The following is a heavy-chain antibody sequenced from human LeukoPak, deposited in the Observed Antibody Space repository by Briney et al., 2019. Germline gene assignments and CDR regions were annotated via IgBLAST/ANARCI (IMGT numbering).Heavy chain of an antibody. D-gene: IGHD3-10*01. Sequence: GGSLRLSCAASGFTFSSYAMHWVRQAPGKGLEWVAVISYDGSNKYYADSVKGRFTISRDNSKNTLYLQMNSLRAEDTAVYYCARDKKDYYGSGSYYLYYYYGMDVWGQGTTVTVSS. V-gene: IGHV3-30*04. CDR3: ARDKKDYYGSGSYYLYYYYGMDV. J-gene: IGHJ6*02. CDR2: ISYDGSNK. CDR1: GFTFSSYA.